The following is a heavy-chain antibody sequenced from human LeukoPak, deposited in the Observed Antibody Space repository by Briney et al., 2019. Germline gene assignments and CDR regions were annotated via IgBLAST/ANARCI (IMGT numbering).Heavy chain of an antibody. CDR2: IYSSGSA. CDR3: ARDYGDYGGGYFDY. D-gene: IGHD4-17*01. CDR1: GGSIRSYY. Sequence: PSETLSPTCTVSGGSIRSYYWSWIRQPAGKGLEWIGRIYSSGSAYYNPSLKSRVTMSVDTSKNQFSLKLSSMTAADTAVYYCARDYGDYGGGYFDYWGQGTLVTVSS. J-gene: IGHJ4*02. V-gene: IGHV4-4*07.